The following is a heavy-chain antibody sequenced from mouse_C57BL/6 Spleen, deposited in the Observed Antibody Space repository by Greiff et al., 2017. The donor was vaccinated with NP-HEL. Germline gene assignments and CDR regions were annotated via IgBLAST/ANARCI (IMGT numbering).Heavy chain of an antibody. J-gene: IGHJ2*01. D-gene: IGHD4-1*01. CDR3: ARVNWDVGYFDY. V-gene: IGHV5-4*03. CDR2: ISDGGSYT. Sequence: EVKVVESGGGLVKPGGSLKLSCAASGFTFSSYAMSWVRQTPEKRLEWVATISDGGSYTYYPDNVKCRFTISRDNAKNNLYLQMSHLKSEDTAMYYCARVNWDVGYFDYWGQGTTLTVSS. CDR1: GFTFSSYA.